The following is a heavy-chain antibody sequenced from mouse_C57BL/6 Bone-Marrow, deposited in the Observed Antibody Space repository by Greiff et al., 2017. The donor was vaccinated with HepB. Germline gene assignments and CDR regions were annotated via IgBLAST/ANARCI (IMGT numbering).Heavy chain of an antibody. J-gene: IGHJ3*01. V-gene: IGHV1-72*01. CDR3: SRRKRSCYVSCFAY. CDR1: GYTFTSYW. CDR2: IDPNSGGT. D-gene: IGHD3-2*02. Sequence: VQLQQPGAELVKPGASVKLSCKASGYTFTSYWMHWVKQRPGRGLEWIGRIDPNSGGTKYNEKFKSKATLTVDQPSSTAYMPPSSLTSEDSAVYYCSRRKRSCYVSCFAYWGQGTLVTVSA.